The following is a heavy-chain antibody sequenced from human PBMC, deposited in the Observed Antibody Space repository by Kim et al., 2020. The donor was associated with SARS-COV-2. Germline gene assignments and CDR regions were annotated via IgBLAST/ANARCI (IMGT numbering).Heavy chain of an antibody. J-gene: IGHJ4*02. D-gene: IGHD3-9*01. Sequence: SVKVSCKASGGTFSSYAISWVRQAPGQGLEWMGGIIPIFGTANYAQKFQGRVTITADESTSTAYMELSSLRSEDTAVYYCARVSHYDILTGPFDYWGQGTLVTVSS. CDR2: IIPIFGTA. V-gene: IGHV1-69*13. CDR3: ARVSHYDILTGPFDY. CDR1: GGTFSSYA.